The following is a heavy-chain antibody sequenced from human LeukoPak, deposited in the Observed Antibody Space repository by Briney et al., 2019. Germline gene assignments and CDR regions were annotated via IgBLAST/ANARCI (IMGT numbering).Heavy chain of an antibody. CDR1: GFTFRNYA. Sequence: GGSLRLSCAASGFTFRNYAMAWVRQAPGRWLECFSAISGSGDSVRHADSVKGRFTISRDNSKNTLYLQMDNLRAEDTALYYCARDFWATNYYYGMDVWGRGTTVTVS. CDR3: ARDFWATNYYYGMDV. J-gene: IGHJ6*02. CDR2: ISGSGDSV. V-gene: IGHV3-23*01. D-gene: IGHD3-3*01.